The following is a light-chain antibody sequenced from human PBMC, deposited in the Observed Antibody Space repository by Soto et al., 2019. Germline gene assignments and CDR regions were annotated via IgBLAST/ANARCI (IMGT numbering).Light chain of an antibody. Sequence: QSVLTQPACGSVSPGQSITISCTGTSSDIGGYEYVSWYQQRPGKAPKLMLYEVRYRPSGVSNRFSGSKSGNTASLTISGLQAEDEADYCCCSYTRTSNHYIFGSGTKVTVL. CDR2: EVR. J-gene: IGLJ1*01. V-gene: IGLV2-14*01. CDR1: SSDIGGYEY. CDR3: CSYTRTSNHYI.